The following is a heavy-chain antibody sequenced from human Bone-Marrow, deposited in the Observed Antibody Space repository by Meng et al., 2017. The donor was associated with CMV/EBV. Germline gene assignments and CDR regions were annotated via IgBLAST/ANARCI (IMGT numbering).Heavy chain of an antibody. CDR1: GGSFSGYN. V-gene: IGHV4-34*01. J-gene: IGHJ6*02. CDR2: INHSGST. CDR3: ARGREIVVVPAATGSRTYYYYAMDV. Sequence: SETLSLTCAVYGGSFSGYNWSWIRQPPGKGLEWIGEINHSGSTNYNPSLKSRVTISADTSKKWFSLKLNSVTAADTAVYYCARGREIVVVPAATGSRTYYYYAMDVWGQGTTVTVSS. D-gene: IGHD2-2*01.